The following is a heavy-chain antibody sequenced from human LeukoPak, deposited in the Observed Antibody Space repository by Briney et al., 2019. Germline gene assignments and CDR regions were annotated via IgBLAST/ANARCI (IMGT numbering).Heavy chain of an antibody. D-gene: IGHD3-22*01. CDR1: GGTFSSYT. V-gene: IGHV1-69*04. CDR3: AREVYYDSSGYYRPYYFDY. Sequence: SVKVSCKASGGTFSSYTISWVRQAPGQGLEWMGRIIPILGIANYAQKFQGRVTITADKSTSTAYMELSSLRSEDTAVYYCAREVYYDSSGYYRPYYFDYWGQGTLVTVS. J-gene: IGHJ4*02. CDR2: IIPILGIA.